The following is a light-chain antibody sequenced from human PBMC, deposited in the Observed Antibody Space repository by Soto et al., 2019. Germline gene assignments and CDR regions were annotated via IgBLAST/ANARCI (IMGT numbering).Light chain of an antibody. CDR2: DAS. CDR1: QSISNR. Sequence: DIQMTQSPFTLSASVGDRVTITCRASQSISNRLAWYRQKPGKAPPVLIFDASSLENGVPSRFSGSGSGTEFSLTITSLQPDDFATYYCQHYGGLWTFGQGTKVDIK. J-gene: IGKJ1*01. V-gene: IGKV1-5*01. CDR3: QHYGGLWT.